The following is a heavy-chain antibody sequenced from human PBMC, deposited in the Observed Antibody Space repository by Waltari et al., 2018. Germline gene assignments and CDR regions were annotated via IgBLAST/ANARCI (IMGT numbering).Heavy chain of an antibody. CDR3: AARRVTYYDFVY. CDR1: GFTFDDYA. Sequence: EVQLVESGGGLVQPGRSLRLSCAASGFTFDDYAMHWVRQAPGKGLEWASGIRCDSGSIGYADSVKGRVTSSRDNAKNSLYLQMNSLRAEDTALYYCAARRVTYYDFVYWGQGTLVTVSS. V-gene: IGHV3-9*01. J-gene: IGHJ4*02. CDR2: IRCDSGSI. D-gene: IGHD3-3*01.